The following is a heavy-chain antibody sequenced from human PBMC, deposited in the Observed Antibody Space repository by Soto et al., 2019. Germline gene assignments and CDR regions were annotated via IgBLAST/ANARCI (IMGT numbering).Heavy chain of an antibody. D-gene: IGHD6-25*01. Sequence: QITLKESGPSLVNPTQSLTLTCSSSGFSLTTTEVAVGWIRQPPGKALEWLALIYWDDDKRYSTSLKSSLTNTKDTAKNKVVLTMTKVHPEDTATYFCANSGPIATVAFAYWGQGILVTVSS. V-gene: IGHV2-5*02. CDR1: GFSLTTTEVA. CDR2: IYWDDDK. J-gene: IGHJ4*02. CDR3: ANSGPIATVAFAY.